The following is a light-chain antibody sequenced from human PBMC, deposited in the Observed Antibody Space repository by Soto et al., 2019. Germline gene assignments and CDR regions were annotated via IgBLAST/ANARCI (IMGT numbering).Light chain of an antibody. CDR1: SSDVGGYKY. Sequence: QSVLTQPASVSGSPGQSITISCTGTSSDVGGYKYVSWYQQHPGKAPKLMIFEVSNRPSGVSNRFSGSKSGNTVSLTISGLQAEDEADYYCSSYTSNNTQVFGTGTKVTVL. J-gene: IGLJ1*01. V-gene: IGLV2-14*01. CDR2: EVS. CDR3: SSYTSNNTQV.